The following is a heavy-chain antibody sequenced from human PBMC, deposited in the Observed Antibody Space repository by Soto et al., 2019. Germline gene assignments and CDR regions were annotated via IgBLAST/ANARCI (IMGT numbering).Heavy chain of an antibody. CDR2: LKQDGSEK. CDR3: ARDRWELRTLWNYYYGMDV. D-gene: IGHD1-26*01. V-gene: IGHV3-7*01. J-gene: IGHJ6*02. Sequence: GGSLRLSCAASGFTFSIYWMSWVRQAPGQGLEWVANLKQDGSEKYYVDSVKGRFTLSRDNAKNSLYLQMNSLRAEDTAVYYCARDRWELRTLWNYYYGMDVWGQGTTVTVSS. CDR1: GFTFSIYW.